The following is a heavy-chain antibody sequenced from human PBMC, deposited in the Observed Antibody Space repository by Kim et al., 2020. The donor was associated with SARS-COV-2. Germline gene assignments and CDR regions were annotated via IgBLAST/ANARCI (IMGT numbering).Heavy chain of an antibody. D-gene: IGHD3-10*01. V-gene: IGHV1-69*04. Sequence: SVKVSCKASGGTFSSYAISWVRQAPGQGLEWMGRIIPILGIANYAQKFQGRVTITADKSTSTAYMELSSLRSEDTAVYYCARDDRQYYGSGSYNDYWGQGTLVTVSS. J-gene: IGHJ4*02. CDR2: IIPILGIA. CDR3: ARDDRQYYGSGSYNDY. CDR1: GGTFSSYA.